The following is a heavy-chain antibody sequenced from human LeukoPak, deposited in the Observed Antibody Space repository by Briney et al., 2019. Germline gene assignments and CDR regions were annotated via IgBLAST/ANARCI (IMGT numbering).Heavy chain of an antibody. CDR3: ARDLAPSGSYWNYFDY. CDR2: IIPIFGTA. Sequence: VASVKVSCKASGGTFSSYAISWVRQAPGQGLEWMGGIIPIFGTANYAQKFQGRVTITADKSTSTAYMELSSLRSEDTAVYYCARDLAPSGSYWNYFDYWGQGTLVTVSS. V-gene: IGHV1-69*06. CDR1: GGTFSSYA. D-gene: IGHD1-26*01. J-gene: IGHJ4*02.